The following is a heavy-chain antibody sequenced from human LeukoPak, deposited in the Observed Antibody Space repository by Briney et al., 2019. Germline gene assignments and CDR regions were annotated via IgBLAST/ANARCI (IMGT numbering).Heavy chain of an antibody. CDR2: ISSSSSYI. CDR3: ARDLWYSGYDPPY. V-gene: IGHV3-21*01. CDR1: GFTFSSYS. Sequence: GGSLRLSCAASGFTFSSYSMKWVRQAPGKGLEWVSSISSSSSYIYYADSVKARFTISRDNAKNSLYLQMNSLRAEDTAVYYCARDLWYSGYDPPYWGQGTLVTVSS. J-gene: IGHJ4*02. D-gene: IGHD5-12*01.